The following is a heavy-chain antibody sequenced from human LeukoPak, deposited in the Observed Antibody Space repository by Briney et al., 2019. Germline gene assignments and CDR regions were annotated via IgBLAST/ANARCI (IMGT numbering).Heavy chain of an antibody. Sequence: SETLSLTCTVSGGSISSGGYYWSWIRQHPGKGLEWIGYIYYSGSTYYNPSLKSRVTISVDTSKNQFSLKLSSVTAADTAVYYCAREAYASVFDYWGQGTLVTVSS. J-gene: IGHJ4*02. V-gene: IGHV4-31*03. CDR2: IYYSGST. D-gene: IGHD2-21*01. CDR1: GGSISSGGYY. CDR3: AREAYASVFDY.